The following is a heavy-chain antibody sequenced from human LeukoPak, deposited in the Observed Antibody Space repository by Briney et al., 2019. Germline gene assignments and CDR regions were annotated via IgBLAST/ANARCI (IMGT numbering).Heavy chain of an antibody. J-gene: IGHJ4*02. CDR2: INHSGST. D-gene: IGHD5-24*01. CDR1: GGSFSGYY. V-gene: IGHV4-34*01. CDR3: ARGSRRDGYPG. Sequence: SETLSLTCAVYGGSFSGYYWSWIRQPPGKGLEWIGEINHSGSTNYNPSLKSRVTISVDTSKNQFSLKLSSVTAADTAVYYCARGSRRDGYPGWGQGTLVTVSS.